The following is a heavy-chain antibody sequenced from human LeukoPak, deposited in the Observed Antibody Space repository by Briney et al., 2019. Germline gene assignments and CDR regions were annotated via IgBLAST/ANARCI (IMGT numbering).Heavy chain of an antibody. D-gene: IGHD7-27*01. CDR3: AKTNTELGKNWFDP. Sequence: PGGSRRLSCAASGFTFSNYGVHWVRQAPGKGLEWVAFIRYDGSVKTYADSVKGPFTISRDNSQNTLYLQMNSLRVQDTALYYCAKTNTELGKNWFDPWGQGTLVTLSS. J-gene: IGHJ5*02. CDR1: GFTFSNYG. V-gene: IGHV3-30*02. CDR2: IRYDGSVK.